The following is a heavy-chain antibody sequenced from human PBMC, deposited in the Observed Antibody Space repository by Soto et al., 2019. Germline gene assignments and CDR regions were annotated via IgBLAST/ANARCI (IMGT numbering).Heavy chain of an antibody. CDR3: ARGYSYGKYDS. CDR1: GGSISGYS. D-gene: IGHD5-18*01. V-gene: IGHV4-59*01. J-gene: IGHJ4*02. CDR2: VYYTGNT. Sequence: PSETLSLTCSVSGGSISGYSCTWIRQPPGRGLEWIGYVYYTGNTNYNSSLKGRVTLSMDTSKTQFSLRLTSVTAADTAVYYCARGYSYGKYDSWGQGTLVTVS.